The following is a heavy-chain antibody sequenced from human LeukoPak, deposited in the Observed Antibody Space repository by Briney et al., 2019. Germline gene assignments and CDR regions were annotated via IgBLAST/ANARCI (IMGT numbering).Heavy chain of an antibody. Sequence: PSETLSLTCTVSGGSISSYYWGWIRQPPGKGLEWIGSIYYSGSTYYNPSLKSRVTISVDTSKNQFSLKLSSVTAADTAVYYCARGRRSRYYFDYWGQGTLVTVSS. J-gene: IGHJ4*02. CDR1: GGSISSYY. V-gene: IGHV4-39*07. CDR3: ARGRRSRYYFDY. CDR2: IYYSGST.